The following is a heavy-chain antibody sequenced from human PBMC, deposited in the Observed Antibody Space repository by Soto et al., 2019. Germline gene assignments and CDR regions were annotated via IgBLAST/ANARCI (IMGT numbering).Heavy chain of an antibody. Sequence: GASVKVSCKASGYTFTSYYMHWVRQAPGQGLEWMGIINPSGGSTSYAQKFQGRVTMTRDTSTSTVYMELSSLRSEDTAVYYCAREKYYYDSSGYFPDAFDIWGQGTMVTVS. CDR3: AREKYYYDSSGYFPDAFDI. CDR1: GYTFTSYY. CDR2: INPSGGST. J-gene: IGHJ3*02. D-gene: IGHD3-22*01. V-gene: IGHV1-46*01.